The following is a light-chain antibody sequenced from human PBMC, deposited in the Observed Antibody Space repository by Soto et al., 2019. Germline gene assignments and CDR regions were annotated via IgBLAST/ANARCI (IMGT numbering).Light chain of an antibody. J-gene: IGKJ4*01. Sequence: DIHVTQSPSLLSASVGDRVTITCGASQGISSYLAWYQQKPGKAPNLLIYAASTLQSGVPSRFSGSGSGTEFTLTISSLQPEDFATYYCQQLNSYPRLTFGGGTKVDIK. CDR2: AAS. CDR1: QGISSY. V-gene: IGKV1-9*01. CDR3: QQLNSYPRLT.